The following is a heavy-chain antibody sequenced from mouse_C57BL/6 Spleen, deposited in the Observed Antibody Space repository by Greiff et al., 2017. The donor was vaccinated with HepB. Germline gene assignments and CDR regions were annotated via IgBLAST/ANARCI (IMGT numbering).Heavy chain of an antibody. CDR2: IYPRSGNT. V-gene: IGHV1-81*01. CDR1: GYTFTSYG. CDR3: ARNYYGSRGY. D-gene: IGHD1-1*01. J-gene: IGHJ2*01. Sequence: VKLMESGAELARPGASVKLSCKASGYTFTSYGISWVKQRTGQGLEWIGEIYPRSGNTYYNEKFKGKATLTADKSSSTAYMELRSLTSEDSAVYFCARNYYGSRGYWGQGTTLTVSS.